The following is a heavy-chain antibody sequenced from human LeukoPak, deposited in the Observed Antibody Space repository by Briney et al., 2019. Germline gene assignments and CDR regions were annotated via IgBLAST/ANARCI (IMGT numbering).Heavy chain of an antibody. CDR3: ARAPHNWRPNDAFDI. Sequence: GGSLRLSCAASGFTFSSYWIHWVRQAPGKGLVWVSRINSDGSSTSYADSVEGRFTISRDNAKNTLYLQMNSLRAEDTAVYYCARAPHNWRPNDAFDIWGQGTMVTVSS. CDR2: INSDGSST. CDR1: GFTFSSYW. D-gene: IGHD1-20*01. V-gene: IGHV3-74*01. J-gene: IGHJ3*02.